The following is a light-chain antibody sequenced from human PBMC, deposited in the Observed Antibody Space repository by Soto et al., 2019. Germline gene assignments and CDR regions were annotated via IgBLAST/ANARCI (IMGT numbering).Light chain of an antibody. Sequence: QSALTQPASVSGSPGQSITISCTGTSSDVGGYNYVSWYQQHPGKAPKLMIYDVSNRPSGVSSRFSGSKSSNTASLTISGLQDEDEADYYCSSYTSSSTLVFGGGTKVTVL. CDR1: SSDVGGYNY. CDR2: DVS. CDR3: SSYTSSSTLV. J-gene: IGLJ2*01. V-gene: IGLV2-14*01.